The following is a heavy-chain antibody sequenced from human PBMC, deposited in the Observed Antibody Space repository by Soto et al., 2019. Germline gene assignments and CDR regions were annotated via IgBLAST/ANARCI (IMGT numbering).Heavy chain of an antibody. CDR1: GFTFSSYA. Sequence: GGSLRLSCAASGFTFSSYAMHWVRQAPGKGLEWVAVISYDGSNKYYADSVKGRFTISRDNSKNTLYLQMNSLRAEDTAVYYCAREGGRYYYDSSGYYPNAPYGYWGQGTLVTVSS. D-gene: IGHD3-22*01. CDR3: AREGGRYYYDSSGYYPNAPYGY. V-gene: IGHV3-30-3*01. J-gene: IGHJ4*02. CDR2: ISYDGSNK.